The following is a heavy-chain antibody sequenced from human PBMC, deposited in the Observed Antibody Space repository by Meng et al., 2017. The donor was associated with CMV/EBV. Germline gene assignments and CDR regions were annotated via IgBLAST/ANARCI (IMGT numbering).Heavy chain of an antibody. CDR1: GGSFSGYS. CDR3: ARGVPAAICRPGGWFDP. J-gene: IGHJ5*02. V-gene: IGHV4-34*01. D-gene: IGHD2-2*01. CDR2: INHSGST. Sequence: SETLSLTCAVYGGSFSGYSWSWIRQPPGKGLEWIGEINHSGSTNYNPSLKSRVTISVDTSKNQFSLKLSSVTAADTAVYYCARGVPAAICRPGGWFDPWGQGTLVTVSS.